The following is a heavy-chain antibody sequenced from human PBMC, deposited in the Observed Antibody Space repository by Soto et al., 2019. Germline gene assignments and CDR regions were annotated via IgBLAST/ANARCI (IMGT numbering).Heavy chain of an antibody. CDR2: VFHSGRT. V-gene: IGHV4-30-4*02. D-gene: IGHD1-1*01. CDR1: GGSLSNSYYY. Sequence: SDTLSLTCPVSGGSLSNSYYYWSWVRQTPGKGLEWIGHVFHSGRTYYNPSLKGRVGILVDTSRNQFSLNLNSMTVADATVYYCARWVEVSLDYFDSWGQGIPVTVSS. CDR3: ARWVEVSLDYFDS. J-gene: IGHJ4*02.